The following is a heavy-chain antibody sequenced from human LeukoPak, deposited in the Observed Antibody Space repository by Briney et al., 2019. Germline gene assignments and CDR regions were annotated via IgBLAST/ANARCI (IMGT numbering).Heavy chain of an antibody. V-gene: IGHV4-34*01. J-gene: IGHJ4*02. CDR1: AGSFSGYY. Sequence: SETLSLTCSVYAGSFSGYYWSWLRQPPGKGLEWIGEINHSGSTNYNPSLKSRFTTSVDTSKNQFSLKLSSVTAADTAVYYCASNDVDYWGQGTLVTVSS. CDR3: ASNDVDY. D-gene: IGHD1-1*01. CDR2: INHSGST.